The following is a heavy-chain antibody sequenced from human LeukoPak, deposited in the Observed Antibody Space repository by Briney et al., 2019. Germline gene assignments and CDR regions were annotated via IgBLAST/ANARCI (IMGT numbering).Heavy chain of an antibody. D-gene: IGHD2-15*01. V-gene: IGHV5-51*01. CDR1: GYRFTSYW. J-gene: IGHJ3*02. Sequence: GESLKISCKGSGYRFTSYWIGWVRQMPGKGLEWMGIIYPGDSDTRYSPSFQGQVTISADKSISTAYLQWSSLKASDTAMYYCARRGGDCSGGSCRAFDIWGQGTMVTVSS. CDR3: ARRGGDCSGGSCRAFDI. CDR2: IYPGDSDT.